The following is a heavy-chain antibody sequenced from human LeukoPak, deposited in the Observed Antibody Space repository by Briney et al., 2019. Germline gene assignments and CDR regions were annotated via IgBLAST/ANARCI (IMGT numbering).Heavy chain of an antibody. V-gene: IGHV1-8*02. J-gene: IGHJ5*02. CDR2: MNPNSGNT. Sequence: ASVKVSCKASGYTFTSYYMHWVRQATGQGLEWMGWMNPNSGNTGYAQKFQGRVTMTRNTSISTAYMELSSLRSEDTALYYCARGPDGYNGAWGQGTLVTVSP. D-gene: IGHD5-24*01. CDR1: GYTFTSYY. CDR3: ARGPDGYNGA.